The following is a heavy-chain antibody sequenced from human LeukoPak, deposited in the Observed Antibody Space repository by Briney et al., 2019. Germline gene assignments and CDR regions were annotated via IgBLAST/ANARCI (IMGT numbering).Heavy chain of an antibody. CDR1: GFTFSSYG. J-gene: IGHJ4*02. CDR3: AKDRGWLRLFDY. Sequence: GVSLRLSCAASGFTFSSYGMHWVRQAPGKGLEWVAVISYDGSNKYYADSVKGRFTISRDNSKNTLYLQMNSLRAEDTAVYYCAKDRGWLRLFDYWGQGTLVTVSS. CDR2: ISYDGSNK. V-gene: IGHV3-30*18. D-gene: IGHD5-12*01.